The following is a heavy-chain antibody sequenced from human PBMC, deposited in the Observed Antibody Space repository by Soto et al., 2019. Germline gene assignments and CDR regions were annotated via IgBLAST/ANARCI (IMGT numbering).Heavy chain of an antibody. CDR1: GDIFSGYS. CDR2: IIPIFGTT. V-gene: IGHV1-69*14. CDR3: ARDLGSGDDPGDY. J-gene: IGHJ4*02. Sequence: QVQLVQSGAEVKKPGSSVKVSCKTSGDIFSGYSISWVRQAPGQGLEWMGGIIPIFGTTNYAQRFHGRVTITADKSTSTVYMESYSLKSEDTAVYYCARDLGSGDDPGDYWGQGTLVTVSS. D-gene: IGHD5-12*01.